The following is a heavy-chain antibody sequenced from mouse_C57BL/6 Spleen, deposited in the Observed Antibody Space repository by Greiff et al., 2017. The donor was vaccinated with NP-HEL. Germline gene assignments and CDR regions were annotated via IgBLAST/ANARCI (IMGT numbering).Heavy chain of an antibody. Sequence: QVQLQQPGAELVKPGASVKLSCKASGYTFTSYWMHWVKQRPGQGLEWIGMIHPNSGSTNYNEKFKSKATLTVDKSSSTAYMQLSSLTSEDSAVYYCARPDDEGQLAYWGQGTLVTVSA. CDR2: IHPNSGST. J-gene: IGHJ3*01. V-gene: IGHV1-64*01. D-gene: IGHD3-3*01. CDR3: ARPDDEGQLAY. CDR1: GYTFTSYW.